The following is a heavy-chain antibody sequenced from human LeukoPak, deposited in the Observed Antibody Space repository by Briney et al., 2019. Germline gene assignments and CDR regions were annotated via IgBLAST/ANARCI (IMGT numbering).Heavy chain of an antibody. CDR2: INAGNGNT. J-gene: IGHJ3*02. CDR1: GYTFTNYA. D-gene: IGHD1-14*01. V-gene: IGHV1-3*01. CDR3: ARHNGRTRGAFDI. Sequence: GASVKVSCKASGYTFTNYAIHWVREAPGQRLEWMGWINAGNGNTKYSQKFQGRVTFTRDTSASTAYMELSSLSSEDTAVYYCARHNGRTRGAFDIWGQGTMVTVSS.